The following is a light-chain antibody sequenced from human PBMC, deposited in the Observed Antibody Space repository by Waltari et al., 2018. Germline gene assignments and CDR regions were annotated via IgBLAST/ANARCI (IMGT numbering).Light chain of an antibody. CDR2: KAS. CDR1: QSISNW. V-gene: IGKV1-5*03. Sequence: DIQMTQSPSTLSASVGDRVTITCRASQSISNWLAWYQQKPGKAPNLLIFKASSLESGVPSRFSGSGSGTEFTLTISSLQLDDFAAYYCQQYYTYWTFGQGTKVDIK. CDR3: QQYYTYWT. J-gene: IGKJ1*01.